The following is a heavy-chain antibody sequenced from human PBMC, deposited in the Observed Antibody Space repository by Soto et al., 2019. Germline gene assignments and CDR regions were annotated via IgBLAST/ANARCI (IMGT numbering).Heavy chain of an antibody. CDR1: GGSISSYY. CDR2: IFYSGTT. V-gene: IGHV4-59*06. Sequence: ASETLSLTCTVSGGSISSYYWRWIRQPPGKGLEWIGYIFYSGTTYYNPSLKSRVTISVDTSKNQFSLKLSSVTAADTAVYYCARDKITGLFDYWGQGTLVTVSS. CDR3: ARDKITGLFDY. J-gene: IGHJ4*02. D-gene: IGHD2-8*02.